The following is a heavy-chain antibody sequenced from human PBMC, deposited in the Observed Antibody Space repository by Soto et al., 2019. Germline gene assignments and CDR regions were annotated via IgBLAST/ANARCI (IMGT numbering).Heavy chain of an antibody. CDR3: AKVEHSSGWYFDY. Sequence: GGSLRLSCAASGFTFSSYGMHWVRQAPGKGLEWVAVISYDGSNKYYADSVKGRFTISRDNSKNTLYLQMNSLRAEDTAVYYCAKVEHSSGWYFDYWGQGTLVTVSS. V-gene: IGHV3-30*18. J-gene: IGHJ4*02. CDR2: ISYDGSNK. CDR1: GFTFSSYG. D-gene: IGHD6-19*01.